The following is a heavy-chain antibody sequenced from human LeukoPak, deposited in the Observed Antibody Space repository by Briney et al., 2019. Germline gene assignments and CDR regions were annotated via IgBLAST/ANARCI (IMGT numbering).Heavy chain of an antibody. CDR2: IYSGGAT. V-gene: IGHV3-66*01. J-gene: IGHJ4*02. CDR3: ARDPPAVAANTYG. CDR1: GFTVSNNY. D-gene: IGHD6-6*01. Sequence: GGSLRLSCAASGFTVSNNYMRWVRQAPGKGLEWVSLIYSGGATFYADAVKGRFTISRDGSKNTLYLQMNSLRAEDTAVYYCARDPPAVAANTYGWGQGSLVTVSS.